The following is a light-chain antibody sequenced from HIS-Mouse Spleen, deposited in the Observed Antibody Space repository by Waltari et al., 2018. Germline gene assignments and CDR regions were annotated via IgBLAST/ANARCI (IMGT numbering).Light chain of an antibody. CDR1: NLGEKY. Sequence: SYELTQPPSVSVSPGQTASITCSGHNLGEKYACWYQQKPGQSPVLVIYQDSKRPSGIPERFSGSNSGNTATLTISGTQAMDEADYYCQAWDSSYSVFGGGTKLTVL. J-gene: IGLJ2*01. CDR3: QAWDSSYSV. V-gene: IGLV3-1*01. CDR2: QDS.